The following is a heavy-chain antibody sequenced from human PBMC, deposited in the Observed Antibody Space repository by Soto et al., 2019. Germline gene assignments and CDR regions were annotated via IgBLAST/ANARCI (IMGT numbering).Heavy chain of an antibody. J-gene: IGHJ4*02. V-gene: IGHV4-39*01. D-gene: IGHD2-15*01. CDR2: IYYSGRN. CDR1: GGSISSSSYY. CDR3: ARGSGPYYFDY. Sequence: QLQLQESGPGLVKPSETLSLTCTVSGGSISSSSYYWGWIRQPPGKGLEWIGSIYYSGRNYYNPSLKSLVTISVDTSKNQFSLKLSSVTAADTAVYYCARGSGPYYFDYWGQGTLVTVSS.